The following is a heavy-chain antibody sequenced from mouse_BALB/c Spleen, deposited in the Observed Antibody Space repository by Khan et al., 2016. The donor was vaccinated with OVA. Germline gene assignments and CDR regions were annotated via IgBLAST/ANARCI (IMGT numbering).Heavy chain of an antibody. D-gene: IGHD2-3*01. CDR2: INSNGGST. V-gene: IGHV5-6-3*01. CDR3: SRDGYYETYFDY. J-gene: IGHJ2*01. Sequence: EVQLVESGGGLVQPGGSLKLSCAASGFTFGNYGMSWVHQTPDKRLELVATINSNGGSTYYPDSVKGRFTISRDNGKNTLYLQMSSLKSEDTAMYYCSRDGYYETYFDYWGQGTTLTVSS. CDR1: GFTFGNYG.